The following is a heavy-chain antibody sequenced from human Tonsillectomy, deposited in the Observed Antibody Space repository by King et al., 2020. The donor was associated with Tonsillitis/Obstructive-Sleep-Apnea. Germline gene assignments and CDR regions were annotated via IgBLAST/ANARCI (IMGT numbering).Heavy chain of an antibody. CDR2: IYWDDDK. V-gene: IGHV2-5*02. D-gene: IGHD4-11*01. CDR3: AHTMTTITDFDY. J-gene: IGHJ4*02. Sequence: ITLQESGPTLVKPTQTLTLTCTFSGFSLSTAGVGVGWIRQPPGEALEWLAPIYWDDDKRYSPSLKSRLTITKDNSKNQLDLTIINMDPVDTATYYCAHTMTTITDFDYWGQGTLVTVSS. CDR1: GFSLSTAGVG.